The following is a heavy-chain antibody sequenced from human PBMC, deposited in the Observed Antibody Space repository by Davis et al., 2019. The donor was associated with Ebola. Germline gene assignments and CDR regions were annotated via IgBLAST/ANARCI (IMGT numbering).Heavy chain of an antibody. J-gene: IGHJ5*02. D-gene: IGHD6-13*01. Sequence: MPSETLSLTCTVSGGSISSGGYYWSWIRQHPGKGLEWIGYIYYSGSTYYNPSLKSRVTISVDTSKNQFSLKLSSVTAADTAVYYCASWSSSWGRFDPWGQGTLVTVSS. CDR2: IYYSGST. V-gene: IGHV4-31*03. CDR1: GGSISSGGYY. CDR3: ASWSSSWGRFDP.